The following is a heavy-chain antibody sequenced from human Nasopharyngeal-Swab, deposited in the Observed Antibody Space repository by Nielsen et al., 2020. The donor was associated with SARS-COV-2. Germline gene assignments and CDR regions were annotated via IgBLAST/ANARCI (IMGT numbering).Heavy chain of an antibody. D-gene: IGHD2-2*01. CDR3: AKFNDVVVPAATMFDY. Sequence: GESLKISCAASGFTFSSSAISWVRQAPGMGLEWVSVIGAAGNTIYADSVKGRFTISRDNSKNTLYLQMNSLRAEDTAVYYCAKFNDVVVPAATMFDYWGQGTLVTVSS. CDR1: GFTFSSSA. V-gene: IGHV3-23*01. J-gene: IGHJ4*02. CDR2: IGAAGNT.